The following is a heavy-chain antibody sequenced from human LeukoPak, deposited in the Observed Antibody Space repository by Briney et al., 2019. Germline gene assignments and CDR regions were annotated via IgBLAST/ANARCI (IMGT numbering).Heavy chain of an antibody. J-gene: IGHJ4*02. CDR1: GGTFSSYA. D-gene: IGHD3-10*01. V-gene: IGHV1-46*01. CDR3: ARVASRGTCITMVRGAYFDY. Sequence: GASVKVSCKASGGTFSSYAISWVRQAPGQGLEWMGIINPSGGSTSYAQKFQGRVTMTRDTSTSTVYMELSSLRSEDTAVYYCARVASRGTCITMVRGAYFDYWGQGTLVTVSS. CDR2: INPSGGST.